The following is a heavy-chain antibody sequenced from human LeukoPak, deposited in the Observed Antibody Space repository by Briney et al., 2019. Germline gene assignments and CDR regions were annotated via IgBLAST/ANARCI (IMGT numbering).Heavy chain of an antibody. CDR2: IKQDGSEK. V-gene: IGHV3-7*01. Sequence: GGSLRLSCVASGFTFSSYWMSWVRQAPGKGLEWVANIKQDGSEKYYVDSVKGRFTISRDNAKNSLYLQMNSLRAEDTAVYYCAREGIAAAVDYWGQGTLVTVSS. CDR3: AREGIAAAVDY. D-gene: IGHD6-13*01. J-gene: IGHJ4*02. CDR1: GFTFSSYW.